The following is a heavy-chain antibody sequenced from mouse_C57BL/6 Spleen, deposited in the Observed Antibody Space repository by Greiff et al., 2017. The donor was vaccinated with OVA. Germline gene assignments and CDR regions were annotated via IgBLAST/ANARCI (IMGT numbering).Heavy chain of an antibody. CDR2: INPNNGGT. V-gene: IGHV1-18*01. Sequence: DVKLQESGPELVKPGASVKIPCKASGYTFTDYNMDWVKQSHGKSLEWIGDINPNNGGTIYNQKFKGKATLTVDKSSSTAYMELRSLTSEDTAVYYCARRLWGPLDYAMDYWGQGTSVTVSS. CDR3: ARRLWGPLDYAMDY. J-gene: IGHJ4*01. CDR1: GYTFTDYN.